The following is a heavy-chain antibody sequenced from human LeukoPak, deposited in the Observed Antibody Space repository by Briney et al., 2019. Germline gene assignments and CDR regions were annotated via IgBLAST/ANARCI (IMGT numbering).Heavy chain of an antibody. D-gene: IGHD3-3*01. V-gene: IGHV1-46*01. CDR3: ARDSDFWSGYYYYYYYGMDV. Sequence: ASVKVSCKASGGTFSNYAINWVRQAPGQGLEWMGIINPSGGSTSYAQKFQGRVTMTRDTSTSTVYMELSSLRSEDTAVYYCARDSDFWSGYYYYYYYGMDVWGQGTTVTVSS. CDR1: GGTFSNYA. J-gene: IGHJ6*02. CDR2: INPSGGST.